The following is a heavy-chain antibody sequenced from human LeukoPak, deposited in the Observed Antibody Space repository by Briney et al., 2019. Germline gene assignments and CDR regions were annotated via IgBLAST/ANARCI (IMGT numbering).Heavy chain of an antibody. V-gene: IGHV1-69*13. J-gene: IGHJ4*02. CDR1: GYTFTSYG. CDR2: IIPIFGTA. CDR3: ARARLVGFDY. D-gene: IGHD6-6*01. Sequence: SVKVSCMASGYTFTSYGISWVRQAPGQGLEWMGGIIPIFGTANYAQKFQGRVTITADESTSIAYMELSSLRSEDTAVYYCARARLVGFDYWGQGTLVTVSS.